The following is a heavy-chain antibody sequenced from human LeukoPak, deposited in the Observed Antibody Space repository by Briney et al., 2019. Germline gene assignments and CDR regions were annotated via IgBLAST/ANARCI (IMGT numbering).Heavy chain of an antibody. CDR1: GYTFTSYG. CDR3: ARRLNYDILTGYYQDY. Sequence: ASVKVSCKASGYTFTSYGISWVRQAPGQGLEWMGWISAYNGNTNYAQKLQGRVTMTTDTSTSTAYMELRSLRSDDTAVYYCARRLNYDILTGYYQDYWGQGTLVTVSS. J-gene: IGHJ4*02. D-gene: IGHD3-9*01. CDR2: ISAYNGNT. V-gene: IGHV1-18*01.